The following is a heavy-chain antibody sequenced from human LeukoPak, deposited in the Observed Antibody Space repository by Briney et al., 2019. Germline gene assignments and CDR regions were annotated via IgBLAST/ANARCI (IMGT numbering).Heavy chain of an antibody. J-gene: IGHJ4*02. CDR1: GFTFTNYW. V-gene: IGHV3-7*01. CDR2: IRQDGSET. D-gene: IGHD2-15*01. Sequence: PGGSLRLSCAASGFTFTNYWMSWVRQGPGKGLEWVASIRQDGSETYYVDFVKGRFTISRDNAKNSLYLQMNSLRAEDTAMYFCARDGGYCGAGSCYDYWGQGTLVTVSS. CDR3: ARDGGYCGAGSCYDY.